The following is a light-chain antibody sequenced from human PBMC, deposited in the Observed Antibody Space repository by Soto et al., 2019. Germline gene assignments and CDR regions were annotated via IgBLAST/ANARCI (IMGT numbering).Light chain of an antibody. CDR2: AVS. V-gene: IGLV2-11*01. Sequence: QSVLTQPRSVSGSPGQSVTISCTRTSSYIGPYDHVAWYQQHPGKAPKLIIFAVSKRPSGVPDRFSGSKSGNTASLTISGLQAEDEADYYCSSYEGNYTYVFANGTQV. CDR3: SSYEGNYTYV. CDR1: SSYIGPYDH. J-gene: IGLJ1*01.